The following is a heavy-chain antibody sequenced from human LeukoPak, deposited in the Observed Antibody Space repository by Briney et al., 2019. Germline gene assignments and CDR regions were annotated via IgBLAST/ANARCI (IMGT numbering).Heavy chain of an antibody. V-gene: IGHV3-30*04. CDR2: ISYDGSNK. CDR1: GFTFSSYA. CDR3: ARAVLDQWLVPGGWFDP. J-gene: IGHJ5*02. Sequence: PGGSLRLSCAASGFTFSSYAMHWVRQAPGKGLEWVAVISYDGSNKYYADSVKGRFNISRDNSKNPLYLQMNSLRAEDTAVYYCARAVLDQWLVPGGWFDPWGQGTLVTVSS. D-gene: IGHD6-19*01.